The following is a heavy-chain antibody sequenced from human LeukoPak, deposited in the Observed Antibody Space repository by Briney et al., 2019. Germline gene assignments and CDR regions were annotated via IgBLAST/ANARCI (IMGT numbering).Heavy chain of an antibody. CDR2: IYHSGST. CDR3: ARAVSGIVTYYYGSGSYAWFEP. J-gene: IGHJ5*02. D-gene: IGHD3-10*01. CDR1: GYSISSGYY. V-gene: IGHV4-38-2*01. Sequence: PSETLSLTCAVSGYSISSGYYWGWIRQPPGKGLEWIGSIYHSGSTYYNPSLKSRVTISVDTSKNQFSLKLSSVTAADTAVYYCARAVSGIVTYYYGSGSYAWFEPWGQGTLVTVSS.